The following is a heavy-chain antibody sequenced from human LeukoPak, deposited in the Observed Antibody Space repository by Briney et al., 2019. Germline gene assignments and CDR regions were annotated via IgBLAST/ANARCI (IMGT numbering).Heavy chain of an antibody. V-gene: IGHV1-2*02. CDR1: GYTFTGYY. J-gene: IGHJ4*02. CDR3: ARGPYYYGSGSYYNSNFDY. Sequence: ASVKVSCKASGYTFTGYYIHWVRQAPGQGLEWMGWINPNSGGTNYAQKFQGRVTMTRDTSISTAYMELSRLRSDDTAVYYCARGPYYYGSGSYYNSNFDYWGQGTLVTVSS. CDR2: INPNSGGT. D-gene: IGHD3-10*01.